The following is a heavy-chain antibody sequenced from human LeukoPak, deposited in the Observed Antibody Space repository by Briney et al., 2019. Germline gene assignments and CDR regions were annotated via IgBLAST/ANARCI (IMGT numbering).Heavy chain of an antibody. V-gene: IGHV3-21*01. CDR2: ISSSSSYI. D-gene: IGHD5-12*01. J-gene: IGHJ4*02. CDR1: GFTFSSYS. CDR3: ARTKSGYQQGLDY. Sequence: GGSLRLSCAASGFTFSSYSMNWVRQAPGKGLEWVSSISSSSSYIYYADSAKGRFTISRDNAKNSLYLQMNSLRAEDTAVYYCARTKSGYQQGLDYWGQGTLVTVSS.